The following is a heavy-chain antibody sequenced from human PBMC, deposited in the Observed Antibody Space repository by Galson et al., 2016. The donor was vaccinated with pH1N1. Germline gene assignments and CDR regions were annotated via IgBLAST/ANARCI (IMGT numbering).Heavy chain of an antibody. Sequence: SLRLSCAASGFTFSDYYMSWIRQAPGKGLEWLSNISSSGNTIYYADSVKGRFTISRDNARNSLYLQMNSLRAEDTALYYCAGYCSGGSCSGSYYYFDTWGQGTLVTVSS. V-gene: IGHV3-11*01. D-gene: IGHD2-15*01. J-gene: IGHJ4*02. CDR3: AGYCSGGSCSGSYYYFDT. CDR1: GFTFSDYY. CDR2: ISSSGNTI.